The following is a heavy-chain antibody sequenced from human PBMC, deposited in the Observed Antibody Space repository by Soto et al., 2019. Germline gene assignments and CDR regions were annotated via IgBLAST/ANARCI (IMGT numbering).Heavy chain of an antibody. CDR1: GYTFTSYA. Sequence: QVQLVQSGAEVKKPGASVKVSCKASGYTFTSYAMHWVRQAPGQRLEWMGWINAGNGNTKYSQKFQGRVTITRDTSASTAYMELSSLRSEDTAVYYCARSYYDITRAYYYYGMDVWGQGTTVTVSS. V-gene: IGHV1-3*01. CDR3: ARSYYDITRAYYYYGMDV. CDR2: INAGNGNT. J-gene: IGHJ6*02. D-gene: IGHD3-9*01.